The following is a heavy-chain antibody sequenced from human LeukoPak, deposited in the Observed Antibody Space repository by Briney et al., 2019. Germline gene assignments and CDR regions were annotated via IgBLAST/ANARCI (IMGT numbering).Heavy chain of an antibody. D-gene: IGHD6-13*01. J-gene: IGHJ4*02. V-gene: IGHV6-1*01. Sequence: PSQTLSLTCAISGDSVSSNSADWNWFRQSPSRGLEWLGRTYYRSKWYIDYAVSVKSRIIINLDTSKNQFSLQLNSVTPEDTAVYYCARGTGTFDYWGQGTLVTVSS. CDR1: GDSVSSNSAD. CDR2: TYYRSKWYI. CDR3: ARGTGTFDY.